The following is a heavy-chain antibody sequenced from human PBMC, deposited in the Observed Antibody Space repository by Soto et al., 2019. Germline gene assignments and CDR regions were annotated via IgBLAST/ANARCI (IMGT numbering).Heavy chain of an antibody. Sequence: EVQLVESGGGLVQPGGSLRLSCAASGFTFSSYSMNWVRQAPGKGLEWVSYISSSSSTIYYADSVKGRFTISRDNAKNXLYLQMNSLRAEDTAVYYCARDRYDGYSSSPWVQHWGQGTLVTVSS. CDR1: GFTFSSYS. CDR3: ARDRYDGYSSSPWVQH. J-gene: IGHJ1*01. V-gene: IGHV3-48*01. D-gene: IGHD6-13*01. CDR2: ISSSSSTI.